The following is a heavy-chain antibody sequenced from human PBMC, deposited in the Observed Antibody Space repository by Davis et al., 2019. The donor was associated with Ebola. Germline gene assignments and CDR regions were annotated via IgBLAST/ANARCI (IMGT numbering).Heavy chain of an antibody. CDR3: AKDKGDTRGYPIFDY. Sequence: GESLKISCAASGFTFSSYAMHWVRQAPGKGLEWVAVISYDGSNKYYADSVKGRFTISRDNSKNTLYLQIKSLTAEDTAVYYCAKDKGDTRGYPIFDYWGQGTLVTVSS. V-gene: IGHV3-30-3*02. CDR1: GFTFSSYA. CDR2: ISYDGSNK. D-gene: IGHD3-22*01. J-gene: IGHJ4*02.